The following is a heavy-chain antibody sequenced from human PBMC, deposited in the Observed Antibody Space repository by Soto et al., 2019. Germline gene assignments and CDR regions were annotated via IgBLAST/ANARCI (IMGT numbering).Heavy chain of an antibody. CDR1: GYSFTSYW. CDR2: IDPSDSYT. V-gene: IGHV5-10-1*01. J-gene: IGHJ4*02. CDR3: ARDPPYETNGYFPH. Sequence: PGESLKISCRGAGYSFTSYWISWVRQMPGRGLEWMGRIDPSDSYTNYSPSFQGHVTISADKSVNTAYLQWSSLKASDTAMYYCARDPPYETNGYFPHWGQGTLVTVSS. D-gene: IGHD3-22*01.